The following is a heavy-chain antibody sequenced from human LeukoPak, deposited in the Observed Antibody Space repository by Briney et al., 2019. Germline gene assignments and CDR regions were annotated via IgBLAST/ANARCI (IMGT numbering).Heavy chain of an antibody. Sequence: ASVKVSCKASGCTFIRYGFSWVRQAPGQGLEWMGWISAYNGDTNYAQKVQGRVTMTTDTSTTTAYMELRSLRSDDTAVHYCARDQGNGYLGDYWGQGTLVTVSS. CDR3: ARDQGNGYLGDY. CDR1: GCTFIRYG. D-gene: IGHD3-22*01. V-gene: IGHV1-18*01. CDR2: ISAYNGDT. J-gene: IGHJ4*02.